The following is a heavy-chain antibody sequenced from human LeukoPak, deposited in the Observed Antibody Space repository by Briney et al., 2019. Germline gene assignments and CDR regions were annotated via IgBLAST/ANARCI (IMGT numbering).Heavy chain of an antibody. CDR3: ARTDYGDYAGFDY. V-gene: IGHV3-20*04. CDR1: GFTFDDYG. Sequence: VGSLRLSCAASGFTFDDYGMSWVRHAPGKGLEWVSGINWNGGSTGYADSVKGRFTISRDNAKNSLYLQMNSLRAEDTALYYCARTDYGDYAGFDYWGQGTLVTVSS. J-gene: IGHJ4*02. D-gene: IGHD4-17*01. CDR2: INWNGGST.